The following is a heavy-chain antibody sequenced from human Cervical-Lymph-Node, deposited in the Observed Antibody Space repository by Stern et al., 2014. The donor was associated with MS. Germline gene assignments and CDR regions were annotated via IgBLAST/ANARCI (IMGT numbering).Heavy chain of an antibody. CDR3: ARATSDYIWGTYRFLDS. Sequence: VQLVESGAEVKKPGSSVKVSCKASGGTISNYIIGWVRQAPGQGLECMGGIIPMFVIANFAEKFQDRFTITADESTSTAYMDLSSLRSEDTAVYYCARATSDYIWGTYRFLDSWGQGTLVIVSS. D-gene: IGHD3-16*02. V-gene: IGHV1-69*01. CDR1: GGTISNYI. J-gene: IGHJ4*02. CDR2: IIPMFVIA.